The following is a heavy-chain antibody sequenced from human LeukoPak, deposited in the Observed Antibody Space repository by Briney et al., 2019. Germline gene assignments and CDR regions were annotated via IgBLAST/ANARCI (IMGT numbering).Heavy chain of an antibody. J-gene: IGHJ3*02. CDR1: GFTFSSYA. CDR3: ALDVIYYDTRGAFDI. CDR2: ISGSGGST. Sequence: GGSLRLSCAASGFTFSSYAMSWVRQAPGKGLEWVSAISGSGGSTYYADSVRGRFTISRDNSKNTLYLQMNSLRAEDTAVYYCALDVIYYDTRGAFDIWGQGTMVTVSS. D-gene: IGHD3-22*01. V-gene: IGHV3-23*01.